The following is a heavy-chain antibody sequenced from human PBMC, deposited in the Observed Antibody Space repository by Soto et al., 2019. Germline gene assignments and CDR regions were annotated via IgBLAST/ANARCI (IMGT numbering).Heavy chain of an antibody. CDR3: ARGRHNVVVTAYYFDY. D-gene: IGHD2-21*02. Sequence: GASVKVSCKASGYTFTSYDINWVRQATGQGLEWMGWISAYNGNTNYAQKLQGRVTMTTDTSTSTAYMELRSLRSDDTAVYYCARGRHNVVVTAYYFDYWGQGTLVTVSS. CDR1: GYTFTSYD. CDR2: ISAYNGNT. V-gene: IGHV1-18*01. J-gene: IGHJ4*02.